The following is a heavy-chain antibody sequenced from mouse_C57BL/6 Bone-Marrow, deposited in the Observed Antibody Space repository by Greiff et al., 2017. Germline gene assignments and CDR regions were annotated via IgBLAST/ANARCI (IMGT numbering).Heavy chain of an antibody. CDR2: INPNNGGT. J-gene: IGHJ2*01. CDR3: ARGGLGLDY. V-gene: IGHV1-26*01. D-gene: IGHD4-1*01. Sequence: EVQLQQSGPELVKPGASVKISCKASGYTFTDYYINWVKQSHGKSLEWIGDINPNNGGTSYNQKFKGKATLTVDKSSSTAYMELRSLTSEDSAVYYCARGGLGLDYWGQGTTLTVSS. CDR1: GYTFTDYY.